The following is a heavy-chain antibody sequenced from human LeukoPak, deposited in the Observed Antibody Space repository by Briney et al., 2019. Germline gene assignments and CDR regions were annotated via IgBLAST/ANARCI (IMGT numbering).Heavy chain of an antibody. CDR3: ARGGYSSSSSPEWTGWFDP. CDR1: GESFSHYY. D-gene: IGHD6-6*01. V-gene: IGHV4-34*01. CDR2: INLSGTT. J-gene: IGHJ5*02. Sequence: SETLSLTCAVYGESFSHYYWNWIRQSPGKGLEWIGEINLSGTTNYNPSLKSRVTISVDTSKNQFSLKLSSVTAADTAVYYCARGGYSSSSSPEWTGWFDPWGQGTLVTVSS.